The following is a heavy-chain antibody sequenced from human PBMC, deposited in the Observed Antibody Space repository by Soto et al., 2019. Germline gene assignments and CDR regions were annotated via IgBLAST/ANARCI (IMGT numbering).Heavy chain of an antibody. J-gene: IGHJ4*02. CDR1: GGSISSGDYY. D-gene: IGHD3-10*01. CDR2: INYSGST. V-gene: IGHV4-30-4*01. Sequence: QVQLQESGPGLVKPSQTLSLTCTVSGGSISSGDYYWSWIRQPPGKGLEWIGYINYSGSTYYNPSCKSRVTISVDASKNQFSVKRSAVTAADTAVYYCARAQGSGFLVSWGQGTLVTVSS. CDR3: ARAQGSGFLVS.